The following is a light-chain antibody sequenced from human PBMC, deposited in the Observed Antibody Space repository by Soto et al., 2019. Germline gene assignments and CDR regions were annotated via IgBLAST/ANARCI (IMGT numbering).Light chain of an antibody. CDR3: QQYGSSLFT. CDR2: VAS. CDR1: QSVSSSY. Sequence: EIVLTQSPGTLSLSPGERATLSCRASQSVSSSYLAWYQQKPGQAPRLLIYVASSKATGIPDRFSGSGSGTDFTLTSSRLEPEDFAVYYCQQYGSSLFTFGPGTKVYIK. J-gene: IGKJ3*01. V-gene: IGKV3-20*01.